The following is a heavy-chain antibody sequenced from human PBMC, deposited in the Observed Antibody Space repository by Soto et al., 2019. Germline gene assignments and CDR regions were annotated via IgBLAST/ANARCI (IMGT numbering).Heavy chain of an antibody. CDR3: AREDRYYGSGSYYNDYYYYMDV. Sequence: PGGSLRLSCAASGFTFSNAWMSWVRQAPGKGLEWVSVIYSGGSTYYADSVKGRFTISRDNSKNTLYLQMNSLRAEDTAVYYCAREDRYYGSGSYYNDYYYYMDVWGKGTTVTVSS. D-gene: IGHD3-10*01. CDR2: IYSGGST. V-gene: IGHV3-66*01. J-gene: IGHJ6*03. CDR1: GFTFSNAW.